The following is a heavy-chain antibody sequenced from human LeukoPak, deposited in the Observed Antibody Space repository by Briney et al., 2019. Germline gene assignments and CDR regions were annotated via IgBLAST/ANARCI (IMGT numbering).Heavy chain of an antibody. CDR3: ARDRGSGREGIDY. Sequence: GGSLRLSCAASGFIFSDHWMHWVRQAPGKGLVWLSRINNDGSSTIYADSVKGRFTFSRDNAENTLFLEMSSLRVEDTAVYYCARDRGSGREGIDYWGQGTLVTVSS. D-gene: IGHD6-19*01. J-gene: IGHJ4*02. CDR1: GFIFSDHW. CDR2: INNDGSST. V-gene: IGHV3-74*01.